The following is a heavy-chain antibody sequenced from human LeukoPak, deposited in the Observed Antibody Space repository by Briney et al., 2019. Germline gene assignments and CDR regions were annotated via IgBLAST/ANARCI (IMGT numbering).Heavy chain of an antibody. CDR3: ARDLLVRGVILDYFDY. Sequence: PGGSLRLSCAASGFTFSSYWMSWVRQAPGKGLEWVANIKQDGSEKYYVDSVKGRFTISRDNAKNSLYLQMNSLRAEDTAVYYCARDLLVRGVILDYFDYWGQGTLVTVSS. J-gene: IGHJ4*02. V-gene: IGHV3-7*01. D-gene: IGHD3-10*01. CDR2: IKQDGSEK. CDR1: GFTFSSYW.